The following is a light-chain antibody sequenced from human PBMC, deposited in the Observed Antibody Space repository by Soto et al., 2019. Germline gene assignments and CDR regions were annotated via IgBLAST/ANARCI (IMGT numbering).Light chain of an antibody. J-gene: IGLJ1*01. CDR1: SSNIGGYY. CDR3: GTWDSSLSAYV. CDR2: ENN. V-gene: IGLV1-51*02. Sequence: QSVLTQPPSVSAAPGQKVTISCSGSSSNIGGYYVSWYQQLPGTAPKLLMYENNKRPSGIPDRFSGSKTGTSATLGIAGLQTGDEADYYCGTWDSSLSAYVFGAGTKLTVL.